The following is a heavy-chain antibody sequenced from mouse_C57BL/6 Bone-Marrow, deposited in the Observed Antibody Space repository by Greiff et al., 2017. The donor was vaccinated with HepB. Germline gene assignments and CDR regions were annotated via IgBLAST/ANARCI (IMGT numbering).Heavy chain of an antibody. V-gene: IGHV1-22*01. J-gene: IGHJ2*01. D-gene: IGHD1-1*01. CDR2: INPNNGGT. CDR1: GYTFTDYN. CDR3: AREYCGSTSYFDY. Sequence: EVQLQESGPELVKPGASVKMSCKASGYTFTDYNMHWVKQSHGKSLEWIGYINPNNGGTSYNQKFKGKATLTVNKSSSTAYMELRSLTSEDSAVYYCAREYCGSTSYFDYWGQGTTLTVSS.